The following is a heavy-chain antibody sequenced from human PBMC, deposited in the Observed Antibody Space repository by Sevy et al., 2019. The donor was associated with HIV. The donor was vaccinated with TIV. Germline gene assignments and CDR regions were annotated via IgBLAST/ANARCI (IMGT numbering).Heavy chain of an antibody. D-gene: IGHD2-2*01. Sequence: GGSLRLSCAASGFTFSSYSMNWVRQAPGKGLEWVSSISSSSSYIYYADSVKGRFTISRDNAKNSLYLQMNSRRAEDTAVYYCARGRAVPAAAVSAFDIWGQGTMVTVSS. J-gene: IGHJ3*02. CDR3: ARGRAVPAAAVSAFDI. CDR2: ISSSSSYI. V-gene: IGHV3-21*01. CDR1: GFTFSSYS.